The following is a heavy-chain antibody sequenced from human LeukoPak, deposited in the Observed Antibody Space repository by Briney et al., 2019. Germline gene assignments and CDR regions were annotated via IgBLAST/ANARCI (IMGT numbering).Heavy chain of an antibody. J-gene: IGHJ4*02. CDR2: ISYDGSNK. V-gene: IGHV3-30-3*01. Sequence: GGSLRLSCAASGFTFSSYAMHWVRQAPGKGLEWVAVISYDGSNKYYADSVKGRFTISRDNSKNTLYLQMNSLRAEDTAVYYCARSYDSSGPVDYWGQGTLVTVSS. CDR3: ARSYDSSGPVDY. CDR1: GFTFSSYA. D-gene: IGHD3-22*01.